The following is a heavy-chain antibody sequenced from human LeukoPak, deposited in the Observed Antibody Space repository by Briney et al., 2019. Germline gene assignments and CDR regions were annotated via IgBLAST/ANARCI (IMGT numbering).Heavy chain of an antibody. CDR3: ARGWPAFDI. CDR1: GGSISSGDYY. J-gene: IGHJ3*02. Sequence: PSEALSLTCTVSGGSISSGDYYWSWIRQPPGRGLEWIGYIYYSGSTYYNPSLKSRVTISVDTSKNQFSLKLSSVTAADTAVYYCARGWPAFDIWGQGTMVTVSS. CDR2: IYYSGST. V-gene: IGHV4-30-4*01. D-gene: IGHD5-24*01.